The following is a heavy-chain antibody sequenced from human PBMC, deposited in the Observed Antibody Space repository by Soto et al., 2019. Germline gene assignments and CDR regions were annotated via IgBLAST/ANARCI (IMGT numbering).Heavy chain of an antibody. Sequence: QVQLVESGGGVVQPGRSLRLSCAASGFTFSSYAMHWVRQAPGKVLEWVAVISYDGSNKYYADSVKGRFTISRDHSKNTRYLQMNSLRAEDTAVYYCARARLDTPALDYWGQGTLVTVSS. CDR1: GFTFSSYA. CDR2: ISYDGSNK. D-gene: IGHD2-2*01. J-gene: IGHJ4*02. CDR3: ARARLDTPALDY. V-gene: IGHV3-30-3*01.